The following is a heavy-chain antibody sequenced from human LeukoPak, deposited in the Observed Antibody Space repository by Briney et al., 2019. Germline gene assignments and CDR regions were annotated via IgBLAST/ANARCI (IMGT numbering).Heavy chain of an antibody. D-gene: IGHD7-27*01. CDR2: IYYSGST. CDR1: GGSISSYY. CDR3: ARGTGERYYYYYMDV. J-gene: IGHJ6*03. V-gene: IGHV4-59*01. Sequence: PSETLSLTCTVSGGSISSYYWSWIRQPPGKGLEWIGYIYYSGSTNHNPSLKSRVIISVDTSKNQFSLNLSSVTAADTAVYFCARGTGERYYYYYMDVWGKGTTVTVS.